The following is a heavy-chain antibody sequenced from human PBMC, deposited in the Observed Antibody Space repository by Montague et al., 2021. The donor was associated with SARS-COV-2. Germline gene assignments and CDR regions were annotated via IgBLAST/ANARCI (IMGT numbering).Heavy chain of an antibody. J-gene: IGHJ4*02. CDR2: ISYSATS. V-gene: IGHV4-39*01. Sequence: SETLSLTCTFSSASRSTKNYYWGWIRQPPGKGLEWIGSISYSATSYSNPSLKSRVTMSVDTSRNQLSLNLSSVTVADTAVYYCARLGITLGGVIVIRYDFDFWGQGTLVTVSS. D-gene: IGHD3-16*02. CDR3: ARLGITLGGVIVIRYDFDF. CDR1: SASRSTKNYY.